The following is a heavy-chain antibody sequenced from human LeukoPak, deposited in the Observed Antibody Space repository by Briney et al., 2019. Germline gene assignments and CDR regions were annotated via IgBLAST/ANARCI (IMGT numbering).Heavy chain of an antibody. V-gene: IGHV3-48*03. CDR2: ISSSGYTI. D-gene: IGHD3-22*01. CDR3: ARAPYYYDTSGYFLH. Sequence: PGGSLRLSCAASGFTFSSYEMDWVRQAPRKGLEWVSYISSSGYTIHYADSVRGRFTISRDNTKNSLYLQMNSLRAEDTAVYFCARAPYYYDTSGYFLHWGQRTLVTVSS. J-gene: IGHJ1*01. CDR1: GFTFSSYE.